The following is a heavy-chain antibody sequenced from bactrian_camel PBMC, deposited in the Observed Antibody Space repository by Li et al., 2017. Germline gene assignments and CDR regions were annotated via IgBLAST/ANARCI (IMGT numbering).Heavy chain of an antibody. CDR1: GYTYSAGC. V-gene: IGHV3S40*01. CDR3: AAGNPEREWWSLRESGYNH. Sequence: VQLVESGGGSVQAGGSMRLSCTIHGYTYSAGCMGWIRQVSGKEREGVARIATGSGNTYYADSVKGRFTISQDNAKNTVYLQMNSLKPEDTALYFCAAGNPEREWWSLRESGYNHWGQGTQVTV. D-gene: IGHD2*01. J-gene: IGHJ4*01. CDR2: IATGSGNT.